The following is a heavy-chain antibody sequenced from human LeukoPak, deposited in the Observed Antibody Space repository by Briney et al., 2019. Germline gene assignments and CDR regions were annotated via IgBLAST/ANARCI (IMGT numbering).Heavy chain of an antibody. CDR1: GYTFTSYY. D-gene: IGHD3-22*01. J-gene: IGHJ1*01. CDR2: INPSGGST. Sequence: EASVKVSCTASGYTFTSYYMHWVRQATGQGLEWMGIINPSGGSTSYAQTFRGRVTMTRDTSTSTVYMELSSLRSEDTAVYYCARMHHDSSGYYYAYFQHWGQGTLVTVSS. V-gene: IGHV1-46*01. CDR3: ARMHHDSSGYYYAYFQH.